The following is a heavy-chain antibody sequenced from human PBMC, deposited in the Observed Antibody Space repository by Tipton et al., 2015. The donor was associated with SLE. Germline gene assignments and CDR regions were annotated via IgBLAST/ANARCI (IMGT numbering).Heavy chain of an antibody. V-gene: IGHV4-39*07. CDR2: IYYSGST. Sequence: TLSLTCTDSGDSISSSSYYWGWIRQPPGKGLEWIGSIYYSGSTYYNASLKSRVTILVDTSKNQFSLKLTSVTAADTALYYCARLTSYFDFWSGYYIDYWGQGTLVTVSS. J-gene: IGHJ4*02. D-gene: IGHD3-3*01. CDR3: ARLTSYFDFWSGYYIDY. CDR1: GDSISSSSYY.